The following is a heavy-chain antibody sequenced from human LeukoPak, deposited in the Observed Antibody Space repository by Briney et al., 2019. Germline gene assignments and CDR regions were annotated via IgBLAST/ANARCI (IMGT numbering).Heavy chain of an antibody. CDR2: ISPSGDIT. CDR1: GFIFSSHG. V-gene: IGHV3-23*01. Sequence: GGSLRLSCAASGFIFSSHGMNWVRQAPGKGLEWVSGISPSGDITYYADSVKGRFTISRDNSKNTVYLQMNSLRVEDTAVYYCVRTHSSGYYYFDSWGQGTLVTVSS. J-gene: IGHJ4*02. CDR3: VRTHSSGYYYFDS. D-gene: IGHD3-22*01.